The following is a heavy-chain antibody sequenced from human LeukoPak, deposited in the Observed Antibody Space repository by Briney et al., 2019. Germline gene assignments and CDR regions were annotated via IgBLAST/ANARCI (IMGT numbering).Heavy chain of an antibody. D-gene: IGHD2-2*01. Sequence: PSQTLSLTCTVSGGSTSSDNYYWSWIRQPAGKGLEWIGYTYDSGSSSYNPSLRSRVSISIDTSKNQFSLNLSSVTAADTAVYYCARGWASSWYYFDFWGQGTLVTVSS. V-gene: IGHV4-61*10. CDR3: ARGWASSWYYFDF. CDR2: TYDSGSS. CDR1: GGSTSSDNYY. J-gene: IGHJ4*02.